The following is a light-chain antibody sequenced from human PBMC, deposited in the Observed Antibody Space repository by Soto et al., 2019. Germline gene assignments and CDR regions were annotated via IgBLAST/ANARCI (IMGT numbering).Light chain of an antibody. V-gene: IGKV3-20*01. Sequence: EIVLMQSPGTLSLSPGEGATLSCRASQSVNSNYLAWYQQKPGQAPRLLIYGASSRATGIPDRFTGSGSGTDFTLTISRLEPEDFAVFYCHQYGSSPQTFGQGTKVDIK. CDR3: HQYGSSPQT. J-gene: IGKJ1*01. CDR2: GAS. CDR1: QSVNSNY.